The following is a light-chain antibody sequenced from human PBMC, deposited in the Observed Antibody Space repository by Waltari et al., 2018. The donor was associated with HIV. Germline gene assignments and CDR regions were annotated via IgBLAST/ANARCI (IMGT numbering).Light chain of an antibody. J-gene: IGLJ2*01. Sequence: NFMLTQPHSVSESPGKTVTISCTRSSGSIASNYVQWYQQRPGIAPTTVIYEDNQRPSGGPDRFSGSIASSSNSASLTISGLKTEDEADYHCQSYDGNNHEVFGGGTKLTVL. CDR2: EDN. CDR3: QSYDGNNHEV. CDR1: SGSIASNY. V-gene: IGLV6-57*04.